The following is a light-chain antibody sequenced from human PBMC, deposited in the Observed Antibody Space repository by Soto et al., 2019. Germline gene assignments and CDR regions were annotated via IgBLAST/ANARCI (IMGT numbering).Light chain of an antibody. CDR3: SLYASTNTFM. V-gene: IGLV2-23*02. Sequence: QSALTQPASVSGSPGQSITISCTGTSSDIGRYNLVSWYQQHPGKPPKLMIYEATKRPSGVSNRFSGSKSGNTASRTISGLQAEDEADYYCSLYASTNTFMFGGGTKLTVL. CDR2: EAT. CDR1: SSDIGRYNL. J-gene: IGLJ3*02.